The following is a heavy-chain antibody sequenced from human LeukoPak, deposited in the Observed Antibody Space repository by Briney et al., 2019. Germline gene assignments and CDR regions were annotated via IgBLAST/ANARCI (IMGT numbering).Heavy chain of an antibody. D-gene: IGHD3-22*01. J-gene: IGHJ5*02. CDR3: ARDYRRIVVVITTFNWFDP. CDR1: GGSISSYY. V-gene: IGHV4-4*07. CDR2: IYTSGST. Sequence: SETLSLTCTVSGGSISSYYWSWIRQPAGKGLEWIGRIYTSGSTNYNPSLKSRVTISVDTSKNQFSLKLSSVTAADTAVYYCARDYRRIVVVITTFNWFDPWGQGTLVTVSS.